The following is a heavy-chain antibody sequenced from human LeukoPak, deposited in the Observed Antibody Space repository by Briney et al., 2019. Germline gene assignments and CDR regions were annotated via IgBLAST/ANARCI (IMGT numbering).Heavy chain of an antibody. D-gene: IGHD2-2*01. CDR2: IFNSGST. J-gene: IGHJ4*02. CDR1: GGYISSYY. CDR3: ALGDCSSTSCYVFDY. Sequence: PSETLSLTCTVSGGYISSYYWSWIRPPPGKGLGLIGYIFNSGSTNYNPSLKSRVTISVDTSKNQFSLKLSSVTAADTAVYFCALGDCSSTSCYVFDYWGQGTLVTVSS. V-gene: IGHV4-59*01.